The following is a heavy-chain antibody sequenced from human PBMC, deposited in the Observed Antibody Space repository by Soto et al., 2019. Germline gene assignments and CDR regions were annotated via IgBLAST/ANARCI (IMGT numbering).Heavy chain of an antibody. CDR2: ISGSGGST. CDR1: GFTFSSYA. D-gene: IGHD6-19*01. V-gene: IGHV3-23*01. Sequence: EVQLLESGGGLVQPGGSLRLSCAASGFTFSSYAMSWVRQAPGKGLEWVSAISGSGGSTYYADSVKGRFTISRDNSKNPWYSEIESPRAEDTAVYDCARRSSGWYFDYWGQGTLVTVSS. CDR3: ARRSSGWYFDY. J-gene: IGHJ4*02.